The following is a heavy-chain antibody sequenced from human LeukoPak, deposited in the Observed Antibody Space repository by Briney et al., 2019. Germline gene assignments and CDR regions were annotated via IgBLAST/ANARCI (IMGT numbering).Heavy chain of an antibody. J-gene: IGHJ4*02. V-gene: IGHV3-48*03. Sequence: GGSLRLSCAASGFTFSSYEMNWVRQAPGKGLEWVSYISSSGSTIYYADSVKGRFTISRDNAKNSLYLQMNSLRAEDTAVYYCARDQSGYYYGDYFDYWGQGTLVTVSS. CDR1: GFTFSSYE. CDR3: ARDQSGYYYGDYFDY. CDR2: ISSSGSTI. D-gene: IGHD3-22*01.